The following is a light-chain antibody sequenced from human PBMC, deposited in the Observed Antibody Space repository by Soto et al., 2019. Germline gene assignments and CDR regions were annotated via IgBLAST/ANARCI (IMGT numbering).Light chain of an antibody. CDR2: AAS. CDR1: QSISDS. Sequence: DIQMTQSPSSLSASVGDRITLTCRASQSISDSLNWYQHKPGTAPKLLIYAASSLQSGVPSRFSGSGSGTDFTLTITNLQPEDFATYSCQQSYNSPQTFGQGTKVDIK. V-gene: IGKV1-39*01. CDR3: QQSYNSPQT. J-gene: IGKJ1*01.